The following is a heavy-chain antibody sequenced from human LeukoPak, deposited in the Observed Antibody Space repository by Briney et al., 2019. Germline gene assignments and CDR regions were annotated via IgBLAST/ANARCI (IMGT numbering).Heavy chain of an antibody. Sequence: ASVKVSCKASGYTFTSYYMHWVRQAPGQGLEWMGIINPSGGSTSYAQKFQGRVTMTRDTSTSTVYMELGSLRSEDTAVYYCARDLRTIAVSSGTIGYWGQGTLVTVSS. D-gene: IGHD2-15*01. V-gene: IGHV1-46*01. CDR1: GYTFTSYY. CDR3: ARDLRTIAVSSGTIGY. J-gene: IGHJ4*02. CDR2: INPSGGST.